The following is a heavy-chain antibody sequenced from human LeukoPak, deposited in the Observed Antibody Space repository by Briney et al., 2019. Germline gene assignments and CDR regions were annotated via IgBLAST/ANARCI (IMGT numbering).Heavy chain of an antibody. CDR2: IRQDGSEK. CDR1: GFTSSNYW. V-gene: IGHV3-7*01. Sequence: GGSLRLSCAASGFTSSNYWMSWVRQAPGRGLEWVANIRQDGSEKYYVDSVKGRFTISRDNAKNTLYLQMNSLRAEDTAVYYCARDVDFWSGPDYWGQGTLVTVS. CDR3: ARDVDFWSGPDY. D-gene: IGHD3-3*01. J-gene: IGHJ4*02.